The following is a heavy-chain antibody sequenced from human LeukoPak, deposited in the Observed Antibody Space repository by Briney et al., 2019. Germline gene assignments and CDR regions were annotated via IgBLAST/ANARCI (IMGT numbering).Heavy chain of an antibody. CDR1: GGSISSSNW. Sequence: SGTLSLTCAVSGGSISSSNWWSWVRQPPGKGLEWIGEIYHSGSTNYNPSLKSRVTMSVDKSKNQFSLKLSSVTAADTAVFYCASLTTADAFDIWGQGTMVTVSS. V-gene: IGHV4-4*02. CDR2: IYHSGST. D-gene: IGHD3-22*01. J-gene: IGHJ3*02. CDR3: ASLTTADAFDI.